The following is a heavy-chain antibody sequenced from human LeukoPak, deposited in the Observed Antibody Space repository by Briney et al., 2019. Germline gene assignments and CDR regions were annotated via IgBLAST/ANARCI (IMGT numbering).Heavy chain of an antibody. Sequence: GGSLRLSCAASGFTFDDYGMSWVRQAPGKGLEWVSGINWNGGSTGYADSVKGRFTISRDNAKNSLYLQMNSLRGEDTALYYCARVAPIWSGYPNWFDPWGQGTLVTVSS. CDR2: INWNGGST. J-gene: IGHJ5*02. V-gene: IGHV3-20*04. CDR3: ARVAPIWSGYPNWFDP. CDR1: GFTFDDYG. D-gene: IGHD3-3*01.